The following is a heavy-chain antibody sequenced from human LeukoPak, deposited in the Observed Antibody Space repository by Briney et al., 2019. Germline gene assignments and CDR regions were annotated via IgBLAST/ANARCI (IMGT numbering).Heavy chain of an antibody. Sequence: GGSLRLSCAASGFTFSSYGMHWVRQAPGTGLQWVAVIWYDGSKKYYADSVKGRFTISRDNSKSTLYLEMSSLRAEDTAVYYCAKPVSVVSRTLYIDFWGQGTTVTVSS. CDR3: AKPVSVVSRTLYIDF. J-gene: IGHJ6*03. V-gene: IGHV3-30*02. CDR2: IWYDGSKK. CDR1: GFTFSSYG. D-gene: IGHD4-23*01.